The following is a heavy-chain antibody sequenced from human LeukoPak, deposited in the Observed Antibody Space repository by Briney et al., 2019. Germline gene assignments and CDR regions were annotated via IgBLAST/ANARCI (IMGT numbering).Heavy chain of an antibody. CDR2: INHSGST. CDR3: ARHRPLGATGRIIYFQH. Sequence: SETLSLTCAVYGGPFSGYYWSWIRQPPGKGLEWIGEINHSGSTNYNPSLKSRVTISVETSKNQFSLKLSSVTAADTAVYYCARHRPLGATGRIIYFQHWGQGTLVTVSS. V-gene: IGHV4-34*01. D-gene: IGHD1-26*01. CDR1: GGPFSGYY. J-gene: IGHJ1*01.